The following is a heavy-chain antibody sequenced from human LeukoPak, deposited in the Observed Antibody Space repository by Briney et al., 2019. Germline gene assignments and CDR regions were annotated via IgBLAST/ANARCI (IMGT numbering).Heavy chain of an antibody. J-gene: IGHJ5*02. V-gene: IGHV4-31*03. D-gene: IGHD4-17*01. CDR1: GGSISSGGYY. CDR3: ARDRPGAVSWFDP. Sequence: SETLSLTCTVSGGSISSGGYYWSWIRQHPGKGLEWIGYIYYSGSTYYNPSLKSRVTISVDTSKNQFSLKLSSVTAADTAVCYCARDRPGAVSWFDPWGQGTLVTVSS. CDR2: IYYSGST.